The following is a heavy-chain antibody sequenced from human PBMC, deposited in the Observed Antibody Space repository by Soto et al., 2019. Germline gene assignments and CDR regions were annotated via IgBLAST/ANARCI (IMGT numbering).Heavy chain of an antibody. J-gene: IGHJ6*03. Sequence: EVQLVESGGGLVKPGGSLRLSCAASGFTFSSYSMNWVRQAPGKGLEWVSSIRSSSSYIYYADSVKGRFTISRDNAKNSLYLQMNSLRAEDTAVYYCARGQTYCSSTSCYDYYYYMDVWGKGTTVTVSS. CDR3: ARGQTYCSSTSCYDYYYYMDV. CDR1: GFTFSSYS. V-gene: IGHV3-21*01. D-gene: IGHD2-2*01. CDR2: IRSSSSYI.